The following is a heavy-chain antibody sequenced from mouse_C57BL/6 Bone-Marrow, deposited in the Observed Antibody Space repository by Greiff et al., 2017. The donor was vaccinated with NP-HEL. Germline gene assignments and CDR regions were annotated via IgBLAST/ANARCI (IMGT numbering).Heavy chain of an antibody. D-gene: IGHD2-3*01. V-gene: IGHV1-81*01. CDR2: IYPRSGNT. Sequence: VQLQESGAELARPGASVKLSCKASGYTFTSYGISWVKQSTGQGLEWIGEIYPRSGNTYYNEKFKGKATLTADKSSSTAYMELRSLTSEDSAVYFCAGDGYYAAWFAYWGQGTLVTVSA. J-gene: IGHJ3*01. CDR3: AGDGYYAAWFAY. CDR1: GYTFTSYG.